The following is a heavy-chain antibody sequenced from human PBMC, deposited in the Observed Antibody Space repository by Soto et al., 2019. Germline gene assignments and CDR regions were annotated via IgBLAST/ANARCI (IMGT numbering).Heavy chain of an antibody. CDR2: ISSSSSYI. Sequence: EVQLVESGGGLVKPGGSLRLSCAASGFTFSSYSMNWVRQAPGKGLEWVSSISSSSSYIYYADSVKGRFTISRDNAKNSLYLQMNSLRAEDTAVYYCAGYSNYGPGAYYYYGMDVWGQGTTVTVSS. CDR3: AGYSNYGPGAYYYYGMDV. V-gene: IGHV3-21*01. CDR1: GFTFSSYS. J-gene: IGHJ6*02. D-gene: IGHD4-4*01.